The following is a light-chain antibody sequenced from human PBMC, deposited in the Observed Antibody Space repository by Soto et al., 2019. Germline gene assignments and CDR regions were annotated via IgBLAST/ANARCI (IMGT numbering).Light chain of an antibody. CDR1: QEISNY. Sequence: DIQMIQSPSSLSASVGDRVTITCQASQEISNYLNWYQQKPGKAPKLLIYDASNLERGVPSRFSGRGSGTDFTFTISSLEPEDFAVYYCQQRNNWPPITFGQGTRLEIK. V-gene: IGKV1-33*01. J-gene: IGKJ5*01. CDR3: QQRNNWPPIT. CDR2: DAS.